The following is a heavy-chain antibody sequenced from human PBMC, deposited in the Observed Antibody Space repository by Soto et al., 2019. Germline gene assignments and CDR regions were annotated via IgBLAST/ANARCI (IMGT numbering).Heavy chain of an antibody. CDR3: AREEGYCGGGYCFRSAFDL. J-gene: IGHJ3*01. V-gene: IGHV3-33*01. Sequence: GGSLRLSCVASGFTFSDYGMNWVRQVPGKGLEWVAVIWHDGSYESYSDSVKGRFTISRDNPRNTLYLQMNSLRAEDTAVYYCAREEGYCGGGYCFRSAFDLWGQGTVVTVSS. CDR1: GFTFSDYG. CDR2: IWHDGSYE. D-gene: IGHD2-15*01.